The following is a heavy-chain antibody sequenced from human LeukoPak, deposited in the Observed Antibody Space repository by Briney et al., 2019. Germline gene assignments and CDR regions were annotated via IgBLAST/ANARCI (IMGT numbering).Heavy chain of an antibody. CDR3: ARGRRYYFDY. Sequence: SGGSLRLSCAASGFTFSSYEMNWVRQAPGKGLEWVSYISSGGTSIYYADSVKGRFTISRDNAKNSLYLQMNSLRAEDTAVYYCARGRRYYFDYWGQGTLVTVSS. CDR2: ISSGGTSI. V-gene: IGHV3-48*03. J-gene: IGHJ4*02. D-gene: IGHD6-25*01. CDR1: GFTFSSYE.